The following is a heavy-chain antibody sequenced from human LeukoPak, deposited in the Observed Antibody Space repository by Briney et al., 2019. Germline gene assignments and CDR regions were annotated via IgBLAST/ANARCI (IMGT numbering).Heavy chain of an antibody. CDR2: ISHSGST. CDR3: ARGGIVGSRTNWFDP. J-gene: IGHJ5*02. V-gene: IGHV4-59*01. CDR1: GGFFNSYY. D-gene: IGHD2-21*01. Sequence: SETLSLTCTVSGGFFNSYYWNWIRQSPGKGLEWIGYISHSGSTKHNPSLKSRVTISVDTSKNQFALKLSSVTAADTAVYFCARGGIVGSRTNWFDPWGQGTQVTVSS.